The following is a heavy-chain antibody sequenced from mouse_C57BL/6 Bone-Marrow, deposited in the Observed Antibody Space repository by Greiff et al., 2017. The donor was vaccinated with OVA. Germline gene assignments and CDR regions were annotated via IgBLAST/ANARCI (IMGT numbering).Heavy chain of an antibody. V-gene: IGHV5-4*01. CDR1: GFTFSSYA. Sequence: EVQRVESGGGLVKPGGSLKLSCAASGFTFSSYAMSWVRQTPEKRLEWVATISDGGSYTYYPDNVKGRFTISRANAKNNLYLQISHLKSEDTAMYYCARSYYGSSPYSMDYWGQGTSVTVSS. D-gene: IGHD1-1*01. CDR2: ISDGGSYT. CDR3: ARSYYGSSPYSMDY. J-gene: IGHJ4*01.